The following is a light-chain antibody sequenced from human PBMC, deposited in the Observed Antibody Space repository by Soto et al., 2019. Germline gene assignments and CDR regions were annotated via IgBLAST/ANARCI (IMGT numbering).Light chain of an antibody. Sequence: ETVLTQSPATLSLSPGERATLSCRASQSVSRFLAWYQQKPGQAPRLLIYDASNRATGIPARFSGSGSGTEFTLTISSLEPEDFAFYYCQQRGNWPPITFGQGTRLDIK. CDR3: QQRGNWPPIT. CDR2: DAS. V-gene: IGKV3-11*01. J-gene: IGKJ5*01. CDR1: QSVSRF.